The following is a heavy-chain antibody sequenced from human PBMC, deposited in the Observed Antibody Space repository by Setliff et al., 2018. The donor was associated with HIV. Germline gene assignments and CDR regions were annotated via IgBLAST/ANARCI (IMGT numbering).Heavy chain of an antibody. J-gene: IGHJ6*03. V-gene: IGHV3-7*03. CDR2: INQDGSEK. CDR1: GFTFSSYA. D-gene: IGHD6-6*01. CDR3: ASEAWTSYRSSSGYYYYYMDV. Sequence: PGGSLRLSCAASGFTFSSYAMSWVRQAPGKGLEWVAHINQDGSEKNHVDSVKGRFAISRDNPKNSLYLQMTSLRAEDTAVYYCASEAWTSYRSSSGYYYYYMDVWGKGTTVTVSS.